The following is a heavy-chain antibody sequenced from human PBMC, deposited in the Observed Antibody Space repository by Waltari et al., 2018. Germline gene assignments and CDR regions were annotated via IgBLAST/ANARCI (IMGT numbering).Heavy chain of an antibody. CDR3: AGDLSNWADY. V-gene: IGHV3-48*03. D-gene: IGHD7-27*01. Sequence: EVPLVESGGGLVQPGGSLRLTCAASGFTFSSYEMNWVRQAPGKGLEGVSYNRSSGSTIYYADSVKGRFTIARDNAKNSLYLQMNSLRAKDTAVYYCAGDLSNWADYWGQGTLVIVSS. J-gene: IGHJ4*02. CDR1: GFTFSSYE. CDR2: NRSSGSTI.